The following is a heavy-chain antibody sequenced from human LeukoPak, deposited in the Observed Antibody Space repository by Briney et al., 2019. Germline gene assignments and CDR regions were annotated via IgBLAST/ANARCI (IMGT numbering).Heavy chain of an antibody. D-gene: IGHD2-2*01. CDR3: ARGGYCSSTSCYPTHGSNY. J-gene: IGHJ4*02. V-gene: IGHV1-18*01. Sequence: ASVKVSCKASGYTFTSYGINWVRQAPGQGLEWMGWISTYNGNTNYAPKLQGRVTMTTDTSTSTAYMELRSLRSDDTAVYYCARGGYCSSTSCYPTHGSNYWGQGTLVTVSS. CDR1: GYTFTSYG. CDR2: ISTYNGNT.